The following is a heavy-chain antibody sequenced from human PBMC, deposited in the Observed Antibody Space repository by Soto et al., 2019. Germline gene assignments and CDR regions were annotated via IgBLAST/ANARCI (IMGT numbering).Heavy chain of an antibody. CDR3: ARIRGYSSGGDFYYYYYAMDV. J-gene: IGHJ6*02. CDR2: TISNDAD. D-gene: IGHD2-21*01. Sequence: QVTLKEYGPAMVNLTETLTLTCTVSGVSLTDSDVAVSWIRQPPAKALEWLAHTISNDADVDSSSLTRRLTISQVSSKNQVALTMANMPPVATATYNFARIRGYSSGGDFYYYYYAMDVWGQGTTVTV. V-gene: IGHV2-26*01. CDR1: GVSLTDSDVA.